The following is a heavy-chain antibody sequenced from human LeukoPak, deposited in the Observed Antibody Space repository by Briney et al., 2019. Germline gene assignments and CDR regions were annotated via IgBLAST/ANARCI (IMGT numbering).Heavy chain of an antibody. D-gene: IGHD6-6*01. CDR2: IKQDGSEK. Sequence: PGGSLRLSCAASGFTFSSYWMSWVRQAPGKGLEWVANIKQDGSEKYYVDSVKGRFTISRDNAMNSLYLQMNSLRAEDTAVYYCARGEYSSSSAIFDYWGQGTLVTVSS. V-gene: IGHV3-7*01. J-gene: IGHJ4*02. CDR1: GFTFSSYW. CDR3: ARGEYSSSSAIFDY.